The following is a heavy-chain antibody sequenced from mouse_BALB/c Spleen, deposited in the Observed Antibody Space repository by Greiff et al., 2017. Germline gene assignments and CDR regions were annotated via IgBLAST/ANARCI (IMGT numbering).Heavy chain of an antibody. CDR3: AAMITAMAY. CDR2: INPSTGYT. Sequence: VQLQQSGAELVKPGASVKMSCKASGYTFTSYWMHWVKQRPGQGLEWIGYINPSTGYTKYNQKFKDKTTLTADKSSSTAYMQLSSLTSEDSSVCYSAAMITAMAYWGQGTLVTVSA. D-gene: IGHD2-4*01. V-gene: IGHV1-7*01. J-gene: IGHJ3*01. CDR1: GYTFTSYW.